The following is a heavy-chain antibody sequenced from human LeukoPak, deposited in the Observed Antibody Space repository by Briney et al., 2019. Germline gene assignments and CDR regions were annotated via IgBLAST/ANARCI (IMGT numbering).Heavy chain of an antibody. Sequence: SETLSLTCTVSGGSISGYYWSWIRQPAGKGLGWIGRIYTSGSTNYNTSLKSRVTMSVDTSKNQFSLKLSSVTAADTAVYYCARDQTYYDSSGYSLYAFDIWGQGTMVTVSS. CDR1: GGSISGYY. CDR3: ARDQTYYDSSGYSLYAFDI. D-gene: IGHD3-22*01. J-gene: IGHJ3*02. CDR2: IYTSGST. V-gene: IGHV4-4*07.